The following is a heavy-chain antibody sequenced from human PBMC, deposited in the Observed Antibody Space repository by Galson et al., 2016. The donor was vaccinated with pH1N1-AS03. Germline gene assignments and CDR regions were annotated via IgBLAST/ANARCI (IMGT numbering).Heavy chain of an antibody. CDR2: IRYDGSDK. J-gene: IGHJ2*01. Sequence: SLRLSCAASGLTFSSFALHWVRQAPGKGLEWVAFIRYDGSDKKYANSVKGRFTISRDNSKNTLYLQMNSLRAEDTAVYYCAKDGEVYGDYIWYFDLWGRGTLVTVSS. D-gene: IGHD4-17*01. CDR1: GLTFSSFA. CDR3: AKDGEVYGDYIWYFDL. V-gene: IGHV3-30*02.